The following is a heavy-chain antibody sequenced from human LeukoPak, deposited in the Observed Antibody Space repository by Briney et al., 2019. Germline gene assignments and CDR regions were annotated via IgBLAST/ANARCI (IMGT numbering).Heavy chain of an antibody. J-gene: IGHJ6*02. CDR2: IYSGGST. D-gene: IGHD6-19*01. V-gene: IGHV3-53*05. CDR3: AKDITAIVAGNGMDV. CDR1: GFTVSSNY. Sequence: QTGGSLRLSCAASGFTVSSNYMSWVRQAPGKGLEWVSVIYSGGSTYYADSVKGRFTISRDNAKNSLYLQMNSLRAEDTALYYCAKDITAIVAGNGMDVWGQGTTVTVSS.